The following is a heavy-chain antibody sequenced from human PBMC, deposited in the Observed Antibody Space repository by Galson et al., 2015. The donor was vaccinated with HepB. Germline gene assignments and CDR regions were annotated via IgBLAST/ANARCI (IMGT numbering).Heavy chain of an antibody. Sequence: SVKVSCKASGGTFSSYAISWVRQAPGQGLEWMGGIIPIFGTANYAQKFQGRVTITADESTSTAYMELSSLRSEDTAVYYCARRVTSIVVVVAAREYNWFDPWGQGTLVTVSS. CDR3: ARRVTSIVVVVAAREYNWFDP. CDR1: GGTFSSYA. J-gene: IGHJ5*02. CDR2: IIPIFGTA. V-gene: IGHV1-69*13. D-gene: IGHD2-15*01.